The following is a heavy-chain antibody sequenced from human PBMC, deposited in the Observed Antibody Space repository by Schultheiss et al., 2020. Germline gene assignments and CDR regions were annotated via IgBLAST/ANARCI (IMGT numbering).Heavy chain of an antibody. D-gene: IGHD1-26*01. CDR1: GFTFSSYW. J-gene: IGHJ4*02. CDR2: IKQDGSEK. Sequence: GGSLRLSCAASGFTFSSYWMSWVRQAPGKGLEWVANIKQDGSEKYYVDSVKGRFTISRDNAKNSLYLQMNSLRAEDTAVYYCARAMRSYPYYFDYWGQGTLVTVSS. CDR3: ARAMRSYPYYFDY. V-gene: IGHV3-7*01.